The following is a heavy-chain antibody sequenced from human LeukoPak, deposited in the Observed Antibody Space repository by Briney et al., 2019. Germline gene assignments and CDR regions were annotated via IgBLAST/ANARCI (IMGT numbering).Heavy chain of an antibody. CDR2: IYYSGST. CDR3: ARIFRGAYFDY. CDR1: GGSISSYY. J-gene: IGHJ4*02. Sequence: SETLSPTCTVSGGSISSYYWSWIRQPPGKGLEWIGYIYYSGSTNYNPSLKSRVTVSDDKSKNQFSLKLSSVTAADTAVYYCARIFRGAYFDYWGQGTLVTVSS. V-gene: IGHV4-59*01. D-gene: IGHD3-10*01.